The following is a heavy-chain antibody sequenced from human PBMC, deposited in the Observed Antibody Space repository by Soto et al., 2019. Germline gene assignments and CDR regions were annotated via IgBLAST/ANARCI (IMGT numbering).Heavy chain of an antibody. CDR2: IVVGSGNT. CDR1: GFTFTSSA. CDR3: AAAAAGNYYYYYGMDV. D-gene: IGHD6-13*01. Sequence: GASVKVSCKASGFTFTSSAVQWVRQARGQRLEWIGWIVVGSGNTNYAQKFQERVTITRDMSTSTAYMELSSLRSEDTAVYYCAAAAAGNYYYYYGMDVWGQGTTVTVSS. V-gene: IGHV1-58*01. J-gene: IGHJ6*02.